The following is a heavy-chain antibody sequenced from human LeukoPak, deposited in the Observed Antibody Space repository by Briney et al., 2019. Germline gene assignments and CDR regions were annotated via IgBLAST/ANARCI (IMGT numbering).Heavy chain of an antibody. J-gene: IGHJ3*02. V-gene: IGHV1-2*02. CDR2: INPNSGGT. D-gene: IGHD6-13*01. CDR3: AREGTYSSRNAFDI. CDR1: GYTFTGYY. Sequence: ASVKVFCKASGYTFTGYYMHWVRQAPGQGLEWMGWINPNSGGTNYAQKFQGRVTMTRDTSISTAYMELSRLRSDDTAVYYCAREGTYSSRNAFDIWGQGTMVTVSS.